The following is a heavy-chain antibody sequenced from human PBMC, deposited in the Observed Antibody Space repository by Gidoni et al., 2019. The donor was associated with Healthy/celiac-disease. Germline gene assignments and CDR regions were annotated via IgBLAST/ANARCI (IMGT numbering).Heavy chain of an antibody. Sequence: EVQLVESGGGLVQPGRSLRLSCTASGFTFGDYAMSWVRQAPGKGLEWVGFIRSKAYGGTTEYAASVKGRFTISRDDSKSIAYLQMNSLKTEDTAVYYCTRARGSSGYRIWGQGTLVTVSS. D-gene: IGHD3-22*01. V-gene: IGHV3-49*04. CDR1: GFTFGDYA. CDR2: IRSKAYGGTT. CDR3: TRARGSSGYRI. J-gene: IGHJ4*02.